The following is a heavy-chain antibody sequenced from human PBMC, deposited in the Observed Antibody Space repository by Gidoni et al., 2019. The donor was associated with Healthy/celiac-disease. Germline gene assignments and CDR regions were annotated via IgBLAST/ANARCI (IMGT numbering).Heavy chain of an antibody. CDR3: ATPAGYSSSLAY. V-gene: IGHV3-30*03. J-gene: IGHJ4*02. Sequence: QVQLAESGGGVVQPGRSLSPSRAASGFTFSSYGLHWVHQAPGKGLEWVAVISYDGSNKNYPDSVKGRFTISRDNSKNTLYLQMNSLRAEDAAVYYCATPAGYSSSLAYWGQGTLVTVSS. CDR1: GFTFSSYG. CDR2: ISYDGSNK. D-gene: IGHD6-13*01.